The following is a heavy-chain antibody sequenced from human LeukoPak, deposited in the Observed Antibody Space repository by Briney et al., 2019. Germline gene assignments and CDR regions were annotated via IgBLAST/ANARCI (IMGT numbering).Heavy chain of an antibody. CDR1: GGSISSYY. CDR2: IYTSGST. D-gene: IGHD6-19*01. Sequence: PSETLSLTCTVSGGSISSYYWSWIRQPAGKGLEWIGRIYTSGSTNYNPSLKSRVTMSVDTSKNQFSLNLSSVTAADTAVYYCARRSVAGVSNWFDPWGQGILVTVSS. J-gene: IGHJ5*02. CDR3: ARRSVAGVSNWFDP. V-gene: IGHV4-4*07.